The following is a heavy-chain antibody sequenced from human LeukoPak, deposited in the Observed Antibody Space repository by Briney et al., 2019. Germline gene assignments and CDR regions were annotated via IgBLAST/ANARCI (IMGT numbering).Heavy chain of an antibody. CDR3: AHSTTYDYGDYYFDY. CDR2: IYWDDDK. V-gene: IGHV2-5*02. J-gene: IGHJ4*02. Sequence: SGPTLVKPTQTLTLTCTFSGFSLTTSGVAVGWIRQPPGKALEWLALIYWDDDKHYSPSLKSRLTITKDTSKNQVVLTMTNMHPVDTATYYCAHSTTYDYGDYYFDYWGQGSLVTVSS. CDR1: GFSLTTSGVA. D-gene: IGHD4-17*01.